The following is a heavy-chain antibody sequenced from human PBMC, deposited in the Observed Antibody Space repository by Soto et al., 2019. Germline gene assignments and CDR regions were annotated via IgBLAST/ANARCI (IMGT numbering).Heavy chain of an antibody. CDR1: GYTFTGYY. V-gene: IGHV1-2*04. CDR3: ARNKDFWSGYPDDAFDI. Sequence: GASVKVSCKASGYTFTGYYMHWVRHAPGQGLEWMGWINPNSGGTNYAQKFQGWVTMTRDTSISTAHMELSRLRSDDTAVYYCARNKDFWSGYPDDAFDIWGQGTMVTVSS. D-gene: IGHD3-3*01. CDR2: INPNSGGT. J-gene: IGHJ3*02.